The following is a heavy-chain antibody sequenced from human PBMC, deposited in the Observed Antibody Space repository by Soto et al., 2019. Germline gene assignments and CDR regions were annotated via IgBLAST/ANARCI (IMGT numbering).Heavy chain of an antibody. V-gene: IGHV3-53*04. J-gene: IGHJ4*02. CDR2: IYSGGST. CDR3: AKILYSSGWYIDN. D-gene: IGHD6-19*01. Sequence: EVQLVESGGGLVQPGGSLRLSCAASEFTVSSNFMSWVRQAPGKGLEWVSVIYSGGSTYNADSVKGRFTISRDNSKNTLYLQMNSLRPEDTAVYYCAKILYSSGWYIDNWGQGTRVTVSS. CDR1: EFTVSSNF.